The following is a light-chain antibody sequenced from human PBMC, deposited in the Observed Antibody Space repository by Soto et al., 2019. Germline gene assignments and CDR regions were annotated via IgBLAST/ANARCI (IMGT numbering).Light chain of an antibody. V-gene: IGKV3-11*01. CDR1: PSVTNF. CDR3: QQRNIWPPVT. CDR2: GAF. Sequence: EIVLTQSPATLSLSPGERATLSCRASPSVTNFLAWYQQKPGQAPRLLIYGAFNRATGIPARFSGSGSGTDFTLTISSLEPEDSAIYYCQQRNIWPPVTFGQWTRLGIK. J-gene: IGKJ5*01.